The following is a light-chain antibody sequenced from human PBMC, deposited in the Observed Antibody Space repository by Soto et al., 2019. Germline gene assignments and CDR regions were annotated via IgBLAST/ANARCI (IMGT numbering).Light chain of an antibody. Sequence: DIQMTQSPSTLSASVGDRVTITCRASQSISNYLGWYQQKPGKAPKLLIYAASSLQSGVPSRFGGRGSGADFTLTISSLQPEDFATYYCQQSYNTPYTFGQGTNLEIK. CDR2: AAS. CDR3: QQSYNTPYT. CDR1: QSISNY. J-gene: IGKJ2*01. V-gene: IGKV1-39*01.